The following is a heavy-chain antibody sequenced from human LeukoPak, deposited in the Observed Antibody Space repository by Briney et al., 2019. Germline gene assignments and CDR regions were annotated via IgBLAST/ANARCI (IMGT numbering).Heavy chain of an antibody. J-gene: IGHJ4*02. Sequence: GRSLRLSCAASGFTFSSFAMHWVRQAPGKGLEWVAVISYDGSTEHYADSVKGRFTISRDNSKNTLYLQVNSLRAEDTAVYYCARESSGHAAADDYWGQGTLVTVSS. CDR3: ARESSGHAAADDY. V-gene: IGHV3-30*04. D-gene: IGHD6-19*01. CDR2: ISYDGSTE. CDR1: GFTFSSFA.